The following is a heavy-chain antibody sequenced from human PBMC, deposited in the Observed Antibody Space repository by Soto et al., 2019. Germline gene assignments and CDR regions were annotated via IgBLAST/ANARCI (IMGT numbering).Heavy chain of an antibody. D-gene: IGHD2-15*01. CDR1: GGTFSSHA. J-gene: IGHJ4*02. CDR3: ARDRGVAATGYLFDY. Sequence: QVQLVQSGAEVKKPGSSVKVSCKASGGTFSSHAISWVRQAPGQGLEWMGGIIPIFGTANYAQKFQGRVTITADESPSPAYMELGSLRSEDTAVYYCARDRGVAATGYLFDYWGQGTLVTVSS. CDR2: IIPIFGTA. V-gene: IGHV1-69*01.